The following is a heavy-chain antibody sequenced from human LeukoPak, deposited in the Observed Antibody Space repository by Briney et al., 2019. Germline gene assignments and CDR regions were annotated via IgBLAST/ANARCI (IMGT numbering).Heavy chain of an antibody. Sequence: PGGSLRLSCAASGFTFSTYWTHWVRQAPGKGLLWVSRINGDGTSTKYADSVKGRFTISRDNARHTLYLQMNSLRAEDTAVYYCARASTTVPNLLDYWGQGTLVTVSS. CDR2: INGDGTST. CDR3: ARASTTVPNLLDY. J-gene: IGHJ4*02. CDR1: GFTFSTYW. D-gene: IGHD4-17*01. V-gene: IGHV3-74*03.